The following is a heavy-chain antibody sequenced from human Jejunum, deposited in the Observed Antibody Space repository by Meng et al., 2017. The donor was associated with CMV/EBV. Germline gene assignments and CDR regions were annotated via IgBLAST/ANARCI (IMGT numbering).Heavy chain of an antibody. D-gene: IGHD6-13*01. CDR1: GFTFDDYA. Sequence: SGFTFDDYAMHWVRQAPGKGLEWVAVIPFDGNNEHYADSVKGRFTISRDNSKNTLYLQVNSLRPEDTGVYYCARGTGSGSWLIDSWGQGTRVTVSS. V-gene: IGHV3-30*03. J-gene: IGHJ4*02. CDR2: IPFDGNNE. CDR3: ARGTGSGSWLIDS.